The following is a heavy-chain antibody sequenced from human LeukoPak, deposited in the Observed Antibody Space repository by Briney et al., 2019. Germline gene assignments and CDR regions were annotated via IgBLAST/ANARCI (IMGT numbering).Heavy chain of an antibody. Sequence: GGSLRLSCAASGFTFSSYGMHWVRQAPGKGLEWVAVIWYDGSNKYYADSVKGRFTISRDNSKNTLYLQMNSLRAEDTAVYYCAKGGYSGSDAFDIWGQGTMVTVSS. CDR2: IWYDGSNK. J-gene: IGHJ3*02. V-gene: IGHV3-30*02. CDR1: GFTFSSYG. CDR3: AKGGYSGSDAFDI. D-gene: IGHD5-12*01.